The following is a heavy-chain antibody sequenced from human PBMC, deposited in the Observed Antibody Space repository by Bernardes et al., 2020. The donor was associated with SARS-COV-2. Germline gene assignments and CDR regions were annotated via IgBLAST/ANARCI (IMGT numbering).Heavy chain of an antibody. J-gene: IGHJ5*02. Sequence: SLSLSCAASGFTFSSYWMHWVRQAPGKGLVWVSRIDSDGRTTTYADSVKGRFTVSRDNAKSTLYLQMNSLRAEDTAVYYCTRGPTAGTPMGQVDRRFDPWGQGTLVTVSS. CDR1: GFTFSSYW. CDR2: IDSDGRTT. V-gene: IGHV3-74*01. CDR3: TRGPTAGTPMGQVDRRFDP. D-gene: IGHD5-18*01.